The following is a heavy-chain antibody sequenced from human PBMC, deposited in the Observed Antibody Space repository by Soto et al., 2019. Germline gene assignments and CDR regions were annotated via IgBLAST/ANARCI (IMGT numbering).Heavy chain of an antibody. D-gene: IGHD2-15*01. Sequence: SETLSLTCTVSGGSISSGDYYWSWIRQPPGKGLEWIGYIYYSGSTYYNPSLKSRVTISVDTSKNQFSLKLSSVTAADTAVYYCARALDIVVALDVWGQGTTVTVS. J-gene: IGHJ6*02. CDR2: IYYSGST. CDR1: GGSISSGDYY. V-gene: IGHV4-30-4*01. CDR3: ARALDIVVALDV.